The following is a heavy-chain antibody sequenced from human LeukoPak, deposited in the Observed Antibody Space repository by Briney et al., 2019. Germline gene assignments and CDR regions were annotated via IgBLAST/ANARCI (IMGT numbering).Heavy chain of an antibody. Sequence: KPSETLSLTCAVYGGSFSGYYWSWIRQPPGKGLEWIGEINHSGGTNYNPSLKSRVTISVDTSKNQFSLKLSSVTAADTAVYYCARGSRRYYGSGSYYGYWGQGTLVTASS. CDR2: INHSGGT. J-gene: IGHJ4*02. V-gene: IGHV4-34*01. CDR3: ARGSRRYYGSGSYYGY. CDR1: GGSFSGYY. D-gene: IGHD3-10*01.